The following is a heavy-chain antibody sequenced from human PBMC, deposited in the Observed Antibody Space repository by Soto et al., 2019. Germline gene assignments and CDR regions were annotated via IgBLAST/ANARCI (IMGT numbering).Heavy chain of an antibody. CDR3: AKGMVPDQ. CDR1: GFNFRQCA. D-gene: IGHD2-8*01. Sequence: EVQLLESGGGSVQPGGPLGPSCAASGFNFRQCAMVWVGQAPGKGLEWVSAITATATHYADSVKGRFTISKDSSMTTLYLDINNLRVEDTAVYYCAKGMVPDQWGQGTLITVSS. CDR2: ITATAT. J-gene: IGHJ5*02. V-gene: IGHV3-23*01.